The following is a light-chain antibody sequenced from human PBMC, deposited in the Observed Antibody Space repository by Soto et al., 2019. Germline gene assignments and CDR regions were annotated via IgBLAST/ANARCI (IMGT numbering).Light chain of an antibody. V-gene: IGKV3-15*01. CDR1: QSVSSN. J-gene: IGKJ1*01. CDR2: GAF. CDR3: QQYNDWPLT. Sequence: IVMTQSPVTLSVSPGERVTLSCRASQSVSSNLAWYQQKPGQAPSLLIYGAFTRATGIPARFSGTGSGTEFTLTISSLQSESFALYYCQQYNDWPLTFGQGTKVDI.